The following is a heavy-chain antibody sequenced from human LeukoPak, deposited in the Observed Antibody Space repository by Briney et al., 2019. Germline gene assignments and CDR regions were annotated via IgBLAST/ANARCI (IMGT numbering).Heavy chain of an antibody. CDR1: GGSLSGYY. J-gene: IGHJ3*02. CDR2: TNHSGST. Sequence: SETLSLTCAVYGGSLSGYYWSWIRQPPGKGLEWIGKTNHSGSTNYNPSLKSRVTISVDTSKNQFSLKLSSVTAADTAVYYCARVERSSGKDAFDIWGQGTMVTVSS. V-gene: IGHV4-34*01. CDR3: ARVERSSGKDAFDI. D-gene: IGHD3-22*01.